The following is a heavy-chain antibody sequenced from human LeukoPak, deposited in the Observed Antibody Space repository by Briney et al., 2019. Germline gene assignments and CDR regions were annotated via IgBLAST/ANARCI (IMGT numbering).Heavy chain of an antibody. CDR3: ASDDSSGYYYGTSDY. V-gene: IGHV3-7*01. Sequence: GGSLRLSCAASGFTFSSYWMSWVRQAPGKGLEWVANIKQDGSEKYYVDSVKGRFTISRDNAKNSLYLQMNSLRVEDTAVYYCASDDSSGYYYGTSDYWGQGTLVTVSS. J-gene: IGHJ4*02. D-gene: IGHD3-22*01. CDR2: IKQDGSEK. CDR1: GFTFSSYW.